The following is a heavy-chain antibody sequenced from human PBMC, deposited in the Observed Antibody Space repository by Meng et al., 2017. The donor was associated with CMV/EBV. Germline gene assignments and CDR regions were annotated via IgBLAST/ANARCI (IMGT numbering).Heavy chain of an antibody. V-gene: IGHV3-21*01. CDR1: GFTFSSYS. D-gene: IGHD3-22*01. J-gene: IGHJ4*02. CDR2: ISSSSSYI. Sequence: GESLKISCAASGFTFSSYSMNWVRQAPGKGLEWVSSISSSSSYIYYADSVKGRFTISRDNAKNSLYLQMNSLRAEDTAVYYCARDTITMIASDYWGQGTLVT. CDR3: ARDTITMIASDY.